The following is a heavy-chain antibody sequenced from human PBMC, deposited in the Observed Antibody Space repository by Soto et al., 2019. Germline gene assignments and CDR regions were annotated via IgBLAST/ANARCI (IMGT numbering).Heavy chain of an antibody. CDR2: IYTSGST. D-gene: IGHD4-17*01. V-gene: IGHV4-4*07. J-gene: IGHJ4*02. CDR1: GGSISGYY. CDR3: ARFFLDYGDYTYFDY. Sequence: SETLSLTCTVSGGSISGYYWSWIRQPAGKGLEWIGRIYTSGSTNYNPSLKSRVTMSVDTSKNQFSLKLSSVTAADTAVYYCARFFLDYGDYTYFDYWGQGTLVTVSS.